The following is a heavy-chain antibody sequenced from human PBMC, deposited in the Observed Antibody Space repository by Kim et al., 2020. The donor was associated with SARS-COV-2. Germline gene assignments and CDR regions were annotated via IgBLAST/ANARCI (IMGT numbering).Heavy chain of an antibody. V-gene: IGHV3-30*18. Sequence: GGSLRLSCAASGFTFSSYGMHWVRQAPGKGLEWVAVISYDGSNKYYADSVKGRFTISRDNSKNTLYLQMNSLRAEDTAVYYCAKDVRIQLWLPYYYYYG. CDR1: GFTFSSYG. J-gene: IGHJ6*01. CDR2: ISYDGSNK. CDR3: AKDVRIQLWLPYYYYYG. D-gene: IGHD5-18*01.